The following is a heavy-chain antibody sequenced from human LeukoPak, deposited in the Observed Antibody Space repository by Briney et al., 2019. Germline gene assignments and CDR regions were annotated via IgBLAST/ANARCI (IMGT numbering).Heavy chain of an antibody. D-gene: IGHD3-10*01. CDR3: ARRAVRGVIILLYNWFDP. V-gene: IGHV4-34*01. Sequence: GSLRLSCAASEFTFSSYSMNWVRQPPGKGLEWIGEINHSGSTNYNPSLKSRVTISVDTSKNQFSLKLSSVTAADTAVYYCARRAVRGVIILLYNWFDPWGQGTLVTVSS. CDR1: EFTFSSYS. CDR2: INHSGST. J-gene: IGHJ5*02.